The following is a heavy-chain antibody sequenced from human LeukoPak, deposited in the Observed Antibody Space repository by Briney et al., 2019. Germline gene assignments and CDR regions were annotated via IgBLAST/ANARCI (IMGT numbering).Heavy chain of an antibody. Sequence: SETLSLTCTVSSYSISSGYYWGWIRQPPGKGLEWIGSIYHSGSTYYNPSLKSRVTISVDTSKNQFSLKLSSVTAADTAVYYCARVRDEIDYWGQGTLVTVSS. CDR2: IYHSGST. D-gene: IGHD2-21*01. V-gene: IGHV4-38-2*02. J-gene: IGHJ4*02. CDR1: SYSISSGYY. CDR3: ARVRDEIDY.